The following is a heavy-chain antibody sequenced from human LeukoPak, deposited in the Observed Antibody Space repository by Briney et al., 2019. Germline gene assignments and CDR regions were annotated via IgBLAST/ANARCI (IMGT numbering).Heavy chain of an antibody. V-gene: IGHV1-69*13. CDR2: IIPIFGTA. CDR3: ARWGQGDYYDSSGNWFDP. D-gene: IGHD3-22*01. J-gene: IGHJ5*02. Sequence: GAPVKVSCKASGGTFSSYAISWVRQAPGQGLEWMGGIIPIFGTANYAQKFQGRVTITADESTSTAYMELSSLRSEDTAVYYCARWGQGDYYDSSGNWFDPWGQGTLVTVSS. CDR1: GGTFSSYA.